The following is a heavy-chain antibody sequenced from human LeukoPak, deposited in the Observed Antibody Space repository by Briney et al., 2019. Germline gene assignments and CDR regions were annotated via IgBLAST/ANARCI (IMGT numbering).Heavy chain of an antibody. CDR2: INWNGGNT. V-gene: IGHV3-20*04. CDR3: ARALSNYVDYYYYYYMDV. CDR1: GFTFDDYG. D-gene: IGHD4-11*01. J-gene: IGHJ6*03. Sequence: GGSLRLSCAASGFTFDDYGMSWVRQAPGKGLEWVSGINWNGGNTGYVDSVKGRFTISRDNAKNSLYLQMNSLRVEDTVLYYCARALSNYVDYYYYYYMDVWGKGTTVTVSS.